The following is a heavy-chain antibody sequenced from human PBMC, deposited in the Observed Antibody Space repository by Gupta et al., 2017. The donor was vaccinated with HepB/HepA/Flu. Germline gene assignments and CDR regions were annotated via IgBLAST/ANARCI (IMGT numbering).Heavy chain of an antibody. V-gene: IGHV3-23*01. CDR3: AKDGCNITSCYMSGQFDY. CDR2: ISGSGGST. J-gene: IGHJ4*02. D-gene: IGHD2-2*02. Sequence: VQLLESGGVLVQPGGSLRLSCAASGFTFSSSVMNWVRQDPGKGLEWVSGISGSGGSTYYADSVKGRFTISRDNSKNTLYLQVNSLRAEDTALYYCAKDGCNITSCYMSGQFDYWGQGTLVTGSS. CDR1: GFTFSSSV.